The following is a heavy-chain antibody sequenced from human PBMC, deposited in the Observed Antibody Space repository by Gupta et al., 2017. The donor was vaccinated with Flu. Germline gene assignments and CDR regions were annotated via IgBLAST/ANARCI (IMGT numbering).Heavy chain of an antibody. J-gene: IGHJ4*02. V-gene: IGHV1-69*01. D-gene: IGHD2-15*01. CDR2: NIPVLGPT. CDR1: GVIFSDYS. CDR3: ARKRGGHCSYDTCYSFDY. Sequence: QVHLGQSGTEVKKPGSWVKVCCKPSGVIFSDYSINWLRQAPGQGPEWMGGNIPVLGPTNYAQKCQGRVTITADESTNTANMELNSRRSEETAVYYCARKRGGHCSYDTCYSFDYWGPGTLVTVSS.